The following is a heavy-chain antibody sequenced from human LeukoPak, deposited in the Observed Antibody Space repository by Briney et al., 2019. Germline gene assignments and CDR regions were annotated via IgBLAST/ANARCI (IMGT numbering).Heavy chain of an antibody. CDR2: IYTSGST. J-gene: IGHJ4*02. D-gene: IGHD6-6*01. CDR1: GGSTSSYY. V-gene: IGHV4-4*07. CDR3: ARGGLAARPGYFDY. Sequence: PSETLSLTCTVSGGSTSSYYWSWIRQPAGKGLERIGRIYTSGSTNYNPSLKSRVTISVDKSKNQFSLKLSSVTAADTAVYYCARGGLAARPGYFDYWGQGTLVTVSS.